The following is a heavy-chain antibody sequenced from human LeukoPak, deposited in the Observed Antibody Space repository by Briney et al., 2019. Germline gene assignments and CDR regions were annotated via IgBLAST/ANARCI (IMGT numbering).Heavy chain of an antibody. CDR2: IYHSGST. CDR3: ARSGYWSPFDI. V-gene: IGHV4-59*04. J-gene: IGHJ3*02. D-gene: IGHD3-22*01. Sequence: SETLSLTCTVSGGSISPYYWSWIRQPPGKGLEWIGYIYHSGSTYYNPSLKSRVTISVDRSKNQFSLKLSSVTAADTAVYYCARSGYWSPFDIWGQGTMVTVSS. CDR1: GGSISPYY.